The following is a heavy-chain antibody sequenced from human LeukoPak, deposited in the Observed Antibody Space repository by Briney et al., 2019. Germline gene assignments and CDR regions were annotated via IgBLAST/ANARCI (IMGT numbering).Heavy chain of an antibody. CDR3: ARETPRSYSSGWIDY. V-gene: IGHV4-30-2*01. J-gene: IGHJ4*02. CDR1: GGSISSGGYY. Sequence: SETLSLTCSVSGGSISSGGYYWSWIRQTPGKGLEWIGYIYHSGSTYYNPSLKSRVTISVDRSKNQFSLKLSSVTAADTAVYYCARETPRSYSSGWIDYWGQGTLVTVSS. CDR2: IYHSGST. D-gene: IGHD6-19*01.